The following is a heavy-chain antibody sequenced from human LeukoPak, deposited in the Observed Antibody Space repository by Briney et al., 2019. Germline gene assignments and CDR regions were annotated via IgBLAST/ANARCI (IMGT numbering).Heavy chain of an antibody. CDR3: ARGADGVSSNSRGWFDP. J-gene: IGHJ5*02. Sequence: GGSLRLSCAASGFTFSSYEMNWVRQAPGKGLEWVSYISSSGSTIYYADSVKGRFTISRDNARNSLYLQMDTLRAEDTAVYSCARGADGVSSNSRGWFDPWGQGTLVTVSS. V-gene: IGHV3-48*03. D-gene: IGHD2-15*01. CDR1: GFTFSSYE. CDR2: ISSSGSTI.